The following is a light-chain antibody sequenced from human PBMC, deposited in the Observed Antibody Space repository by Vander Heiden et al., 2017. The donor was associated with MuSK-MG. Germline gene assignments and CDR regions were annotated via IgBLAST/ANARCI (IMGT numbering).Light chain of an antibody. CDR2: GKN. Sequence: SSELTQDPAVSVALGQTVRITCQGDSLRSYYASWYQQKPGQAPVLVIYGKNNRHSGIPDRFSGSSSGNTASLTITGAQAEDEADYYCNSRESSSNNWVFGGGTKLTVL. CDR3: NSRESSSNNWV. J-gene: IGLJ3*02. CDR1: SLRSYY. V-gene: IGLV3-19*01.